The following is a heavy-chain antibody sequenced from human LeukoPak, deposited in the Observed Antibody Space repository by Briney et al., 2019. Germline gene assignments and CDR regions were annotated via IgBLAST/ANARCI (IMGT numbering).Heavy chain of an antibody. CDR3: ARDLTFGGVIVTGYFDY. J-gene: IGHJ4*02. V-gene: IGHV3-11*06. Sequence: PGGSLRLSCAASGFTFSDYYMSWSRQALGKGLEWVSYISSSSSYTNYADSVKGRFTISRDNAKNSLYLQMNSLRAEDTAVYYCARDLTFGGVIVTGYFDYWGQGTLVTASS. D-gene: IGHD3-16*02. CDR2: ISSSSSYT. CDR1: GFTFSDYY.